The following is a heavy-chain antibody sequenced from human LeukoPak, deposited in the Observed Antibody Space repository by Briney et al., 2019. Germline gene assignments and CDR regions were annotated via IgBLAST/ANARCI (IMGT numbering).Heavy chain of an antibody. Sequence: PSETLSLTCTVSGGSINIYYWSWIRQPAGKGLEWIGRIYTSGSTNYNPSLKTRVTMSVDTSKNQFSLKLSSVTAADTAVYYCARGHSGWLYDVFDLWGQGTMVTVSS. CDR3: ARGHSGWLYDVFDL. CDR1: GGSINIYY. CDR2: IYTSGST. V-gene: IGHV4-4*07. J-gene: IGHJ3*01. D-gene: IGHD6-19*01.